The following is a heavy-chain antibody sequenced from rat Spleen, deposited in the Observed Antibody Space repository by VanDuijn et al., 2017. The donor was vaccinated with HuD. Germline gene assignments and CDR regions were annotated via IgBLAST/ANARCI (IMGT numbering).Heavy chain of an antibody. CDR3: TTLYYRGSDWFTY. CDR2: ISSDGRRN. D-gene: IGHD1-1*01. CDR1: GFTFTDYY. J-gene: IGHJ3*01. Sequence: EVQLVESGGGLVQPGRSLKLSCAASGFTFTDYYMAWVRQAPTKGLEWVATISSDGRRNYYRDSVKGRFTISRDNAKSTLYLQMDSLRSEDTATYYCTTLYYRGSDWFTYWGQGTLVTVSS. V-gene: IGHV5-29*01.